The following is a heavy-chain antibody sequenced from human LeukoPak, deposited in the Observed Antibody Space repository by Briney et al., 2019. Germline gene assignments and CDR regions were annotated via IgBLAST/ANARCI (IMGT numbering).Heavy chain of an antibody. V-gene: IGHV4-61*02. Sequence: SETLSLTCTVSGGSLSSGSDYWSWIRQSAGKGLEWIGRIYASGSTNYNPSLKSRVTISVDTSKNQFSLKLSSVTAADTAVYYCARRGYSGTRPGNYFDYWGQGTLVTVSS. CDR2: IYASGST. J-gene: IGHJ4*02. D-gene: IGHD5-12*01. CDR1: GGSLSSGSDY. CDR3: ARRGYSGTRPGNYFDY.